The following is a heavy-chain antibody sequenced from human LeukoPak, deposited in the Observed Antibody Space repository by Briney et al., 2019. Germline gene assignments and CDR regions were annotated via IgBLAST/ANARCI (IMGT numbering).Heavy chain of an antibody. V-gene: IGHV3-23*01. J-gene: IGHJ4*02. CDR3: AKVDNWKYGHHDF. CDR2: ISGSDGTT. D-gene: IGHD1-1*01. CDR1: GFTFSNYA. Sequence: GGSLRLSCTASGFTFSNYAMSWVRQAPGRGLEWVSSISGSDGTTYYTDSVKGRFTISRDNSKYTLSLQMDSLRAEDTAIYYCAKVDNWKYGHHDFWGQGTLVTVSS.